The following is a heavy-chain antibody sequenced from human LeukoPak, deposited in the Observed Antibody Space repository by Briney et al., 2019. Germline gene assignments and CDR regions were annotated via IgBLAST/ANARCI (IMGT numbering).Heavy chain of an antibody. CDR3: ARIQAGVPAAILDY. V-gene: IGHV1-8*01. Sequence: ASVKVSCKASGYTFTSYDINWVRQATGQGLEWMGWMNPNSGNTGYAQKFQGRVTMTRNTSISTAYMELGSLRSEDTAVYYCARIQAGVPAAILDYWGQGTLVTVSS. J-gene: IGHJ4*02. CDR1: GYTFTSYD. D-gene: IGHD2-2*01. CDR2: MNPNSGNT.